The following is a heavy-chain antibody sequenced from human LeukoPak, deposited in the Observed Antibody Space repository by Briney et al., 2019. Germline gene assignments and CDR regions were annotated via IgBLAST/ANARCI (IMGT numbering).Heavy chain of an antibody. CDR1: GFTFSSYS. Sequence: GGSLRLSCAASGFTFSSYSMNWVRQAPGKGLEWVSSISSSSSYIYYADSVKGRFTISRDNTKNSLYLQMNSLRAEDTAVYYCARDLGYCSGGSCYSGGYIFNYWGQGTLVTVSS. CDR3: ARDLGYCSGGSCYSGGYIFNY. CDR2: ISSSSSYI. J-gene: IGHJ4*02. D-gene: IGHD2-15*01. V-gene: IGHV3-21*01.